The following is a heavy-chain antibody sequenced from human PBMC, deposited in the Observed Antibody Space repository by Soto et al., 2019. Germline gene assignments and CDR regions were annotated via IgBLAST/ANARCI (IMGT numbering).Heavy chain of an antibody. V-gene: IGHV3-30*03. Sequence: PGGSLRLSCAASGFTFSSYGMHWVRQAPGKGLEWVAVTSYDGTNKYYTDSVKGRFTISRDNSKSTLYLQMNSLRTEDTALYYCARDSRKEFTSSWLDDWGQGTLVTVS. CDR1: GFTFSSYG. D-gene: IGHD2-2*01. CDR3: ARDSRKEFTSSWLDD. CDR2: TSYDGTNK. J-gene: IGHJ4*02.